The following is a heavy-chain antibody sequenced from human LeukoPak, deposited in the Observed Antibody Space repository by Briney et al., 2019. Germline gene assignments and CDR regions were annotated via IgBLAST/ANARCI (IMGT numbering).Heavy chain of an antibody. D-gene: IGHD2-8*01. CDR1: GFTFSSYW. CDR3: ARDSPLVVLILVPDAFDI. J-gene: IGHJ3*02. Sequence: PGGSLRLSCAASGFTFSSYWMSWVRQAPGKGLEWVANIKQDGSEKYYVDSVKGRFTISRDNAKNPLYLQMNSLRAEDTAVYYCARDSPLVVLILVPDAFDIWGQGTMVTVSS. V-gene: IGHV3-7*01. CDR2: IKQDGSEK.